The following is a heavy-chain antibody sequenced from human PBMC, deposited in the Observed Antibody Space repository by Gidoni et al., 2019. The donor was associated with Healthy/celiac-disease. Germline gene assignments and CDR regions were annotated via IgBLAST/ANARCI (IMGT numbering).Heavy chain of an antibody. D-gene: IGHD3-22*01. CDR3: ASRDEGVVVIF. J-gene: IGHJ4*02. CDR2: IYSSGST. CDR1: GGSISSSSYY. Sequence: QLQLQESGPGLVKPSETLSLTCTVSGGSISSSSYYWGWIRQPPGKGLEWIGSIYSSGSTYYNPSLKSRVTISVDTSKNQFSLKLSSVTAADTAVYYCASRDEGVVVIFWGQGTLVTVSS. V-gene: IGHV4-39*01.